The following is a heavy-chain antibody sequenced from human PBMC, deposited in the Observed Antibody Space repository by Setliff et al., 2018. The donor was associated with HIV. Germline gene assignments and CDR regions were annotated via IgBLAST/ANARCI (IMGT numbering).Heavy chain of an antibody. J-gene: IGHJ6*03. CDR3: AKDSEAVAVKYYYMDV. CDR2: INWNGRST. V-gene: IGHV3-20*04. CDR1: GFTFDDYG. D-gene: IGHD6-19*01. Sequence: GGSLRLSCEASGFTFDDYGMNWVRQAPGKGLEWVSGINWNGRSTGDADFVKGRFTISRDNAKNSLYLQMNSLGAEDTALYYCAKDSEAVAVKYYYMDVWGRGTTVTVSS.